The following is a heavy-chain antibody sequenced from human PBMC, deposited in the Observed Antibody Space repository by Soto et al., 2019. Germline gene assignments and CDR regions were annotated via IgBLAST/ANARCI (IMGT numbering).Heavy chain of an antibody. V-gene: IGHV3-9*01. D-gene: IGHD3-10*01. CDR2: ISWNSGSI. Sequence: VQLVESGGGLVQPGRSLRLSCAASGFTFDDYAMHWVRQAPGKGLEWVSGISWNSGSIGYADSVKGRFTISRDNAKNSLYLQMNSLRAEDTALYYCAKDLVRGAMTWYYFDYWGQGTLVTVSS. CDR1: GFTFDDYA. J-gene: IGHJ4*02. CDR3: AKDLVRGAMTWYYFDY.